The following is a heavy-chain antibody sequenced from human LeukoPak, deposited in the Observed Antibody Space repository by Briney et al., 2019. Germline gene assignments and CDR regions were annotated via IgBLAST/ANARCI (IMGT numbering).Heavy chain of an antibody. J-gene: IGHJ6*03. CDR3: ARSRSANRYYYYMDV. Sequence: SGGSLRLSCAASGFTFSSYAMSWVRQAPGKGLEWVSAISGSGGSTYYADSVKGRFTISRDNSKNTLYLQMNSLRAEDTAVYYCARSRSANRYYYYMDVWGKGTTVTVSS. D-gene: IGHD2/OR15-2a*01. V-gene: IGHV3-23*01. CDR2: ISGSGGST. CDR1: GFTFSSYA.